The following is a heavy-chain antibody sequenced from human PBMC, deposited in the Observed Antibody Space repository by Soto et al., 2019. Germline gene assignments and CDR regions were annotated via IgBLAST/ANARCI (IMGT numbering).Heavy chain of an antibody. CDR3: ARSTTGTTYWFDP. CDR1: GGSISSYY. D-gene: IGHD1-1*01. J-gene: IGHJ5*02. V-gene: IGHV4-59*01. Sequence: QVQLQESGPGLVKPSETLSLTCTVSGGSISSYYWSWIRQPPGKGLEWIGYIYYSGSGSTNYNPSLKSRVTISIDTSTNQFSLKLSSVTAADTAVYYCARSTTGTTYWFDPWGQGTLVTVSS. CDR2: IYYSGSGST.